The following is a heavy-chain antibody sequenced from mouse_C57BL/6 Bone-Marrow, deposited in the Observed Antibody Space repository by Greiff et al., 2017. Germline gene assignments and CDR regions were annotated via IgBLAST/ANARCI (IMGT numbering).Heavy chain of an antibody. CDR3: ARNRFAY. CDR2: IYPGSGNT. J-gene: IGHJ3*01. V-gene: IGHV1-76*01. CDR1: GYTFTDYY. Sequence: QVQLKESGAELVRPGASVKLSCKASGYTFTDYYINWVKQRPGQGLEWIARIYPGSGNTYYNEKFKGKATLTAEKSSSTAYMQLSSLTSEDSAVYFCARNRFAYWGQGTLVTVSA.